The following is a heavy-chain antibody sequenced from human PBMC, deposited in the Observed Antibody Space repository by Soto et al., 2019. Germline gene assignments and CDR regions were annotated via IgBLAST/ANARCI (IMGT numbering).Heavy chain of an antibody. CDR3: ARDLRWFGELTGYGWFDP. Sequence: ASVKVSCTASGYTFTSYGISWVRQAPGQGLEWMGWISAYNGNTNYAQKLQGRVTMTTDTSTSTAYMELRSLRSDDTAVYYCARDLRWFGELTGYGWFDPWGQGTLVTVSS. J-gene: IGHJ5*02. V-gene: IGHV1-18*01. CDR2: ISAYNGNT. CDR1: GYTFTSYG. D-gene: IGHD3-10*01.